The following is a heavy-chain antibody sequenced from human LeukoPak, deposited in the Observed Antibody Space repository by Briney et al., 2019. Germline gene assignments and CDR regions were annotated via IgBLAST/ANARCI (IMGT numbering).Heavy chain of an antibody. CDR2: ISYDGSNK. CDR3: ARASVPAALYLWTDH. V-gene: IGHV3-30-3*01. D-gene: IGHD2-2*01. Sequence: GGSLRLSCAASGFTFSSYAMHWVRQAPGKGLEWVAVISYDGSNKYYADSVKGRFTISRDNSKNTLYLQMNSLRAEDTAVYYCARASVPAALYLWTDHWGQGTLVTVSS. J-gene: IGHJ4*02. CDR1: GFTFSSYA.